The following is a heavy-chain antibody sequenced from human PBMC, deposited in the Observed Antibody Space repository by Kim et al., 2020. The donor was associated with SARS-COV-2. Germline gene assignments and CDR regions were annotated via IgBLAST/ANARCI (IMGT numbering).Heavy chain of an antibody. J-gene: IGHJ5*02. D-gene: IGHD6-13*01. Sequence: YAQKFQGRVTMTRNTSISTAYMELSSLRSEDTAVYYCAREEQQLVSGGFDPWGQGTLVTVSS. CDR3: AREEQQLVSGGFDP. V-gene: IGHV1-8*01.